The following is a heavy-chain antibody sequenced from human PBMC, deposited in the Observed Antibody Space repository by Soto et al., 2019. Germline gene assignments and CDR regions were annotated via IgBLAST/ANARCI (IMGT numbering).Heavy chain of an antibody. Sequence: QLQLQESGSGLVKPSQTLSLTCAVSGASMSSGVYSWSWIRQPPGKGLEWIGYMYDTGSTYYNPSLKPRVTISAVVSKNLLSLNLTSVAAADTAVYYCAIDRGTGSFYPTWGQGILVRVSS. CDR1: GASMSSGVYS. D-gene: IGHD3-10*01. CDR2: MYDTGST. CDR3: AIDRGTGSFYPT. V-gene: IGHV4-30-2*01. J-gene: IGHJ5*02.